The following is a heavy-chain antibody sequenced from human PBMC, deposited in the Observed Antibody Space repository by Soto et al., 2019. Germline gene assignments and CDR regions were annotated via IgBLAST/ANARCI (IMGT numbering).Heavy chain of an antibody. J-gene: IGHJ4*02. V-gene: IGHV4-59*01. CDR1: GGSISSYY. Sequence: SETLSLTCTVSGGSISSYYWSWIRQPPGKGLEWIGYIYYSGSTNYNPSLKSRVTISVDTSKNQFSLKLSSVTAADTAVYYCARGATGTTGYWGQGTLVTVS. D-gene: IGHD1-7*01. CDR3: ARGATGTTGY. CDR2: IYYSGST.